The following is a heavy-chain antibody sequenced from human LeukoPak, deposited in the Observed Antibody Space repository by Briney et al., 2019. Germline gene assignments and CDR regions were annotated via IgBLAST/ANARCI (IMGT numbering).Heavy chain of an antibody. V-gene: IGHV3-21*01. J-gene: IGHJ4*02. D-gene: IGHD4-17*01. CDR3: ARRKYGDYGGVDH. CDR2: ISSSSSYI. Sequence: GGSLRLSCAASGFTFSSYSMNWVRQAPGKGLEWVSSISSSSSYIYYADSVKGRFTISRDNAKNSLYLQMNSLRAEDTAVYYCARRKYGDYGGVDHWGQGTLVTVSS. CDR1: GFTFSSYS.